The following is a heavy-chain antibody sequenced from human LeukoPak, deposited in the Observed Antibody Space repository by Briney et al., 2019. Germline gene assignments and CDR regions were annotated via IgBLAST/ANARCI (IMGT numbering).Heavy chain of an antibody. CDR1: GGTFSSYA. J-gene: IGHJ3*02. CDR3: ARDPGGYCSGGSCYGAFDI. V-gene: IGHV1-69*05. D-gene: IGHD2-15*01. CDR2: IIPIFGTA. Sequence: SVSVSCKASGGTFSSYAISWVRQAPGQGVEWMGGIIPIFGTANYAQTFQGRVTITTDESTSTAYMELSSLRSEDTAVYYCARDPGGYCSGGSCYGAFDIWGQGTMVTVSS.